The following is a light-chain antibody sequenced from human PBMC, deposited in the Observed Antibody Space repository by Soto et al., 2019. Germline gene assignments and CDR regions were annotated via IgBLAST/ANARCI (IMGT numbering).Light chain of an antibody. J-gene: IGKJ1*01. V-gene: IGKV3-20*01. CDR2: GAS. Sequence: IVLTQSPANMVMSPCKTTHSSCRASQSVSSKLAWYQQKPGQAPRLLIFGASFRATGIPDRFSGSGSGTDFTLTISRLDPEDFAVHYCQQYGRTFGQGTKVDIK. CDR1: QSVSSK. CDR3: QQYGRT.